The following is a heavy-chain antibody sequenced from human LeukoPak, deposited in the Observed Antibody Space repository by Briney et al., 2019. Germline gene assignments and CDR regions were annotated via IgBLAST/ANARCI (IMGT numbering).Heavy chain of an antibody. CDR2: INHSGST. J-gene: IGHJ6*02. Sequence: TSETLSLTCAVYGGSFSGYYWTWIRQPPGKGLEWIGEINHSGSTKYNPSLKSRVTISVDTSKNQFSLRVSSVTAADTAVYYCARGEYSTSDFYYSGMDVWGQGTTFTVSS. D-gene: IGHD6-13*01. CDR3: ARGEYSTSDFYYSGMDV. V-gene: IGHV4-34*01. CDR1: GGSFSGYY.